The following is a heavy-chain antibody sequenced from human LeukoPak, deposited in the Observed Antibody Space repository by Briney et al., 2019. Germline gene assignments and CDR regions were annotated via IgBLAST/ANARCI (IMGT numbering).Heavy chain of an antibody. CDR2: IWYDGSNK. CDR1: GFTFSNYG. J-gene: IGHJ5*02. D-gene: IGHD3-10*01. Sequence: PGRTLRLSCAASGFTFSNYGMHWVRQAPDKGLEWVALIWYDGSNKYYADSVKGRFTISRDNSESTLYLQMNSLRAEDTAVYYCAKGLFRASKGWFDPWGQGTLVTVSS. V-gene: IGHV3-30*18. CDR3: AKGLFRASKGWFDP.